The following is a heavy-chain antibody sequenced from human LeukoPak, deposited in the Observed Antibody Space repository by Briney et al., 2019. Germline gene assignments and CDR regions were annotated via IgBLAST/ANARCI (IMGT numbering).Heavy chain of an antibody. V-gene: IGHV1-18*01. CDR1: GYTFTSYD. CDR2: INPNSGGT. CDR3: ASGEESSTRYEFDY. D-gene: IGHD2-2*01. Sequence: PRASVKVSCKASGYTFTSYDINWVRQATGQGLEWMGWINPNSGGTNYAQKLQGRVTMTTDTSTSTAYMELRSLRSDDTAVYYCASGEESSTRYEFDYWGQGTLVTVSS. J-gene: IGHJ4*02.